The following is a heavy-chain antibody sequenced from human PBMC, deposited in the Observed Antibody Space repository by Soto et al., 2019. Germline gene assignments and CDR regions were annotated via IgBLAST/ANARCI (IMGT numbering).Heavy chain of an antibody. CDR3: AHSIDTSMGLDY. CDR1: GFSLSTNGVG. V-gene: IGHV2-5*02. Sequence: QITLKESGPTLVKPTQTLTLSSTFSGFSLSTNGVGVDWIRQPPGKALEWLALIYWDDDKRYSPSLKSRLTITKDTTKDRVVLTLSNSDPVDTATCFRAHSIDTSMGLDYLGQGTLVTVSS. J-gene: IGHJ4*02. D-gene: IGHD2-8*01. CDR2: IYWDDDK.